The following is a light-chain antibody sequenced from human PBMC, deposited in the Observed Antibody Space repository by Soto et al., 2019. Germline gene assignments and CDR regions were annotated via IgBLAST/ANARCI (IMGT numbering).Light chain of an antibody. CDR1: SSDVGSYNL. V-gene: IGLV2-23*03. J-gene: IGLJ1*01. CDR2: EGS. Sequence: QSVLTQPASVSGSPGQSITISCTGTSSDVGSYNLVSWYQQHPGKAPKLMIYEGSKRPSGVSNRFSGSKSGNTASLTISGLQAEDEADYFCCSYAGSSTLFYVFGTSTRSPS. CDR3: CSYAGSSTLFYV.